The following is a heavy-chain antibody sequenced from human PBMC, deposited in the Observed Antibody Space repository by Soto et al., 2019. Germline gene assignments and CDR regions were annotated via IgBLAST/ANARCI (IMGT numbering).Heavy chain of an antibody. V-gene: IGHV1-69*08. J-gene: IGHJ6*01. CDR1: GGTFSDFT. CDR2: IIPIVDTP. Sequence: QVQLVQSGAEVKKPGSSVKVSCKASGGTFSDFTMNWVRQAPGQGLEWMGRIIPIVDTPTYAQKFQGRVTITADKPTSTGYMEVSRLTSEDTAVYYCAGFVTRGVDLWGQGNTVTVSP. D-gene: IGHD3-16*02. CDR3: AGFVTRGVDL.